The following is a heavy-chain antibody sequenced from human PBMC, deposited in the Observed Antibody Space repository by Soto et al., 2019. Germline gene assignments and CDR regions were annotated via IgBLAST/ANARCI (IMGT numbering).Heavy chain of an antibody. CDR2: INHSGSP. CDR1: GGSLNCYY. V-gene: IGHV4-34*01. D-gene: IGHD4-17*01. CDR3: ARHFDYPAAFDI. J-gene: IGHJ3*02. Sequence: ETLSLTCAVYGGSLNCYYWSWIRQPPGKGLEGIGEINHSGSPNCNPSLKSRITMSVDTSRNQFSLRLPSVTAADTAVYYCARHFDYPAAFDIWGQGTVVTVSS.